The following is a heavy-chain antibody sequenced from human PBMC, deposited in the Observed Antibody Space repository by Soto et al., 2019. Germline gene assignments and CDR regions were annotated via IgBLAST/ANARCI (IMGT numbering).Heavy chain of an antibody. D-gene: IGHD3-10*01. V-gene: IGHV3-23*01. Sequence: EVRLLESGGGLVQPGGSLRLSFAASGFTFNTYAMSWVRQAPGKGLEWVSGIGGGGADTNYADSVTGRFTISRDDSKSTLFLQMNSLRADDTAVYYCVEDRMSYNSVWDPFDVWGQGTLVTVFS. J-gene: IGHJ3*01. CDR2: IGGGGADT. CDR1: GFTFNTYA. CDR3: VEDRMSYNSVWDPFDV.